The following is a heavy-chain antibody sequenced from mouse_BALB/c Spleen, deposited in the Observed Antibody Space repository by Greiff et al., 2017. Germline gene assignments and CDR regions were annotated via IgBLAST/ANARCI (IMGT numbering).Heavy chain of an antibody. J-gene: IGHJ4*01. Sequence: EVQLVESGGGLVKPGGSLKLSCAASGFTFSSYAMSWVRQTPEKRLEWVASISSGGSTYYPDSVKGRFTISRDNARNILYLQMSSLRSEDTAMYYCARDTMITMNYYYAMDYWGQGTSVTVSS. CDR1: GFTFSSYA. D-gene: IGHD2-4*01. CDR2: ISSGGST. V-gene: IGHV5-6-5*01. CDR3: ARDTMITMNYYYAMDY.